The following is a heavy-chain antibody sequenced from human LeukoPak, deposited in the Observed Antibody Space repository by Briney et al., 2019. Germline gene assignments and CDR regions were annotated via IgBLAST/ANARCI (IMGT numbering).Heavy chain of an antibody. J-gene: IGHJ4*02. CDR2: IIGNGVTT. D-gene: IGHD4-23*01. V-gene: IGHV3-23*01. Sequence: PGGCLRLSCAASGFTFTSYAMNWVRQAPGKGLEWVSVIIGNGVTTYYADSVKGRFTISKDNSKNAVFLQVNSLRAEDTAVYYCAREIGVGTLDFWGQGTLVIVSS. CDR3: AREIGVGTLDF. CDR1: GFTFTSYA.